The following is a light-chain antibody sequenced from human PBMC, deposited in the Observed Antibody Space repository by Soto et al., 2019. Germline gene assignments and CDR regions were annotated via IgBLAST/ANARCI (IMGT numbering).Light chain of an antibody. CDR1: QSVSSY. CDR3: QQRSNLWT. J-gene: IGKJ1*01. Sequence: EIVLTQSPATLSLSPGEKATLFCRASQSVSSYLAWYQQKPGQAPRLLIYDASNRATGIPARFSGSGSGTDFTLTISSLEPEDFAVYYCQQRSNLWTFGQGTKVDIK. CDR2: DAS. V-gene: IGKV3-11*01.